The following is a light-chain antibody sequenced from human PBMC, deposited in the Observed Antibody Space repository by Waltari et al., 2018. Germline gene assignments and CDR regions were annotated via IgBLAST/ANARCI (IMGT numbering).Light chain of an antibody. CDR1: SSDVGGYNY. V-gene: IGLV2-11*01. Sequence: QSALTQPRSVSGSPGQSVTIFCTGTSSDVGGYNYVSWYQQHPDKAPKLIIYDINKRPSGVPDRFSGSKSGNTASLTISGLQAEDEADYYCCSYVGSNIYWVFGGGTKLTVL. J-gene: IGLJ3*02. CDR3: CSYVGSNIYWV. CDR2: DIN.